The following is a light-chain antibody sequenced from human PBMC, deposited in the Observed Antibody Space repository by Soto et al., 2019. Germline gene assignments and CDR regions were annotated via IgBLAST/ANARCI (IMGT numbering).Light chain of an antibody. V-gene: IGLV1-44*01. Sequence: QSVLIQPPSASGTPGQRVTISCSGSSSNIGSNTVNWYQQLPGTAPKLLIYNNNQRPSGVPARFSGSNSGTSASLAISGLQSEDEADYYCASWDDSLNGRGVFGTGTKVTVL. CDR1: SSNIGSNT. CDR2: NNN. J-gene: IGLJ1*01. CDR3: ASWDDSLNGRGV.